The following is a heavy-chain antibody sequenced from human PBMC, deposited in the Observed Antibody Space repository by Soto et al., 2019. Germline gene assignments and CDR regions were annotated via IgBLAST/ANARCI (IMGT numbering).Heavy chain of an antibody. CDR3: ARGDYYYYYMDV. CDR2: IYYSGST. J-gene: IGHJ6*03. Sequence: PSEALSLTCTVSGGSISSYYWSWIRQPPGKGLEWIGYIYYSGSTNYNPSLKSRVTISVDTSKNQFSLKLSSVTAADTAVYYCARGDYYYYYMDVWGKGTTVTVSS. CDR1: GGSISSYY. V-gene: IGHV4-59*01.